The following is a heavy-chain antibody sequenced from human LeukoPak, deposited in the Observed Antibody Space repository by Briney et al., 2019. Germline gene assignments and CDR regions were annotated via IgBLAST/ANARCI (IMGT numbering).Heavy chain of an antibody. D-gene: IGHD3-10*01. CDR3: AKGLNGYGSGSYSHLDAFDI. V-gene: IGHV3-53*01. Sequence: GGSLRLSCAASGFTVSSNYMSWVRQAPGKGLEWVSAVSTSGRSAYYADSVKGRFTISRDNSKNTLSLQMNSLRAEDTAVYYCAKGLNGYGSGSYSHLDAFDIWGQGTLVTVS. CDR2: STSGRSA. J-gene: IGHJ3*02. CDR1: GFTVSSNY.